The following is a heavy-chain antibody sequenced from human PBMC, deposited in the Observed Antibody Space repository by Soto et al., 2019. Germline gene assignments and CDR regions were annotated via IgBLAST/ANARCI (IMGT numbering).Heavy chain of an antibody. CDR1: GAFLNNFF. CDR3: ARYSIGADGNWYDP. J-gene: IGHJ5*02. V-gene: IGHV4-59*01. CDR2: VSQGGAAAYLAEGETT. D-gene: IGHD6-13*01. Sequence: SETLSLTCTVSGAFLNNFFWSWIRQTPGKGLEWIGYVSQGGAAAYLAEGETTGYNPTLESRATISLDLPKNQFSLRLTSVTVAFSAVYYCARYSIGADGNWYDPWGQGTLVTVS.